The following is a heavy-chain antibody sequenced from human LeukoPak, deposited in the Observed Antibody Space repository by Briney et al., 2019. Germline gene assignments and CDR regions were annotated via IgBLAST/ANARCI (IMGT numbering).Heavy chain of an antibody. D-gene: IGHD3-10*01. CDR1: GGSISSYY. CDR2: IYYSGST. V-gene: IGHV4-59*01. CDR3: ARGFITMVRGVIIPDAFDI. J-gene: IGHJ3*02. Sequence: SETLSLTCTVSGGSISSYYWSWIRQPPGKGLEWIGYIYYSGSTNYNPSLKSRVTISVGTSKNQFSLKLSSVTAADTAVYYCARGFITMVRGVIIPDAFDIWGQGTMVTVSS.